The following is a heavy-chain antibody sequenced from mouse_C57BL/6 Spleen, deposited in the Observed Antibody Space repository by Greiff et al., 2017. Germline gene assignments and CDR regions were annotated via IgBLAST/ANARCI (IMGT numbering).Heavy chain of an antibody. CDR1: GYAFSSSW. Sequence: QVQLQQSGPELVKPGASVKISCKASGYAFSSSWMNWVKQRPGKGLEWIGRIYPGDGDTNYNGKFKGKATLTADKSSSTAYMQLSSLTSEDSAVYFCARCAGTYFDYWGQGTTLTVSS. J-gene: IGHJ2*01. CDR3: ARCAGTYFDY. D-gene: IGHD4-1*01. CDR2: IYPGDGDT. V-gene: IGHV1-82*01.